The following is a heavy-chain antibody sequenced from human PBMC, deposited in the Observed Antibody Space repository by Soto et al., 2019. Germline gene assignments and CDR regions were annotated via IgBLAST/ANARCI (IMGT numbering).Heavy chain of an antibody. Sequence: SVKVSCKASGGTFSSYAIRWVRQAPGQGLEWMGGIIPIFGTANYAQKFQGRVTITADESTSTAYMELSSLRSEDTAVYYCARPGGYCSGGSCFVYWGQGSLVTVSS. CDR3: ARPGGYCSGGSCFVY. V-gene: IGHV1-69*13. D-gene: IGHD2-15*01. CDR1: GGTFSSYA. CDR2: IIPIFGTA. J-gene: IGHJ4*02.